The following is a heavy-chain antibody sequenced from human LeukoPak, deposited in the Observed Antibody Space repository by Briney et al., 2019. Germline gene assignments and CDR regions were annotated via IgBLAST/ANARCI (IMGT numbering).Heavy chain of an antibody. J-gene: IGHJ4*02. D-gene: IGHD3-10*01. CDR1: GFTFSSYV. CDR3: VRERFHGSGAPKFDF. CDR2: ISYDGSNE. V-gene: IGHV3-30*04. Sequence: PGGSLRLSCAASGFTFSSYVMHWVRQAPGKGLEWVAIISYDGSNEYYADSVKGRFTISRDNAKNSLHLQVNSLRAEDTAVYYCVRERFHGSGAPKFDFWGQGTLVTVSS.